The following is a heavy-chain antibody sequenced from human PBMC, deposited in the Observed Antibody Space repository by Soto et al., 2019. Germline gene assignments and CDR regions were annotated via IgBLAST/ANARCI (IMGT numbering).Heavy chain of an antibody. Sequence: QLQLQESGPGLVKPSETLSLTCTVSGGSISSSSYYWGWIRQPPGKGLECIGSIYYSGSTSYNPSLKRRVTISVDTSKNQFFLKLSSVTAADPAVYYCARHIRGNSCMDVWGQGTTVTVSS. CDR2: IYYSGST. D-gene: IGHD2-21*01. J-gene: IGHJ6*02. V-gene: IGHV4-39*01. CDR3: ARHIRGNSCMDV. CDR1: GGSISSSSYY.